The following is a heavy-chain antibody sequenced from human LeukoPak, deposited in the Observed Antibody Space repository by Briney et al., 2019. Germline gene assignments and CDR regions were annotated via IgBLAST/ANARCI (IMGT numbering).Heavy chain of an antibody. CDR2: IWFDGSES. CDR1: GFTFKNYG. CDR3: AKKVGATEGLPFAY. J-gene: IGHJ4*02. D-gene: IGHD1-26*01. V-gene: IGHV3-33*06. Sequence: PGRSLRLSCAASGFTFKNYGIHWVRQAPGKVLEWVAVIWFDGSESRYADSVKGRFTISRDDSKNTVYLQMNSLSAEDTAVYYCAKKVGATEGLPFAYWGQGTLVTVSS.